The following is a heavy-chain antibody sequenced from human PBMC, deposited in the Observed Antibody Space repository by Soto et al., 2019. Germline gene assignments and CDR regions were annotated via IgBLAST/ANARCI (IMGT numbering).Heavy chain of an antibody. CDR1: GLTVSTNP. V-gene: IGHV3-66*01. Sequence: EVQLVESWGGLVQPGGSLRLSCAASGLTVSTNPMSWVRQAPGKGLEWVSVIYTGGGRHYADSVKGRLTISRDNSKNTVNLQMNSLRPEDTAVYYCARDGSGHWGQGTLVTVSS. CDR3: ARDGSGH. J-gene: IGHJ4*02. CDR2: IYTGGGR.